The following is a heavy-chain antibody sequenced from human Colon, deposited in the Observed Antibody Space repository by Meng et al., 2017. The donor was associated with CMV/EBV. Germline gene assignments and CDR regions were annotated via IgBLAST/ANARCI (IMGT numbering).Heavy chain of an antibody. J-gene: IGHJ4*02. CDR2: INAENGVT. D-gene: IGHD3-3*01. V-gene: IGHV1-18*04. Sequence: ASVKVSCKASGYTFTTYYIHWVRQAPGQGPEWLGWINAENGVTIYAEKVQDRVTMTTDTSASTAYMELRSLRSDDTAVYYCARVIQSSGVVISPFNYWGQGTLVTVSS. CDR3: ARVIQSSGVVISPFNY. CDR1: GYTFTTYY.